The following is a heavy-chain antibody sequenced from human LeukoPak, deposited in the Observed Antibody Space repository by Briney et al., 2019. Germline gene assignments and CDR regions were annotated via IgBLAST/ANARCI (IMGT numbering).Heavy chain of an antibody. CDR3: AREGLSYCGGDCYSNAFHI. CDR1: GYTFTGYY. J-gene: IGHJ3*02. D-gene: IGHD2-21*02. V-gene: IGHV1-2*02. CDR2: INPDSGGT. Sequence: ASVEVSCKASGYTFTGYYMHWVRQAPGQGLEWMGWINPDSGGTNYAQKFQGRVTMTRDTSISTAYMELNTLRSDDMAVYYCAREGLSYCGGDCYSNAFHIWGQGTMVTVSS.